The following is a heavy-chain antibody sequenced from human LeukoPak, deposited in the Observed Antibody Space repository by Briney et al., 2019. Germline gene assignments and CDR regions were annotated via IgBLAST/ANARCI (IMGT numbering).Heavy chain of an antibody. J-gene: IGHJ3*02. V-gene: IGHV4-61*02. D-gene: IGHD6-19*01. Sequence: SQTLSLTCTVSGGSISSGGYYWSWIRQAPGKGLEWIGSIYYSGTTSYNPSLMSRVTISVDTSKNKFSLKLTSVTAADTAVYYCARHVQSSGWYQADVFDIWGQGTMVTVSS. CDR1: GGSISSGGYY. CDR3: ARHVQSSGWYQADVFDI. CDR2: IYYSGTT.